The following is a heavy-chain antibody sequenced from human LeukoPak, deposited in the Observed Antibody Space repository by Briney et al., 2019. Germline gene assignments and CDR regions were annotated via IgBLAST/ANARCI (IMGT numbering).Heavy chain of an antibody. Sequence: SETLSLTCTVSGGSISSSSYYWGWIRQPPGKGLEWIGSIYYSGSTYYNPSLKSRVTISVDTSKNQFSLKLSSVTAADTAVYYCAEITPNFDYWGQGTLVTVSS. CDR1: GGSISSSSYY. D-gene: IGHD5-24*01. CDR2: IYYSGST. CDR3: AEITPNFDY. V-gene: IGHV4-39*07. J-gene: IGHJ4*02.